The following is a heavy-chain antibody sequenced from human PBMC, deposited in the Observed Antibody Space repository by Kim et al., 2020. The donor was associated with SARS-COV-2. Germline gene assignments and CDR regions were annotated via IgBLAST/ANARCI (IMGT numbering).Heavy chain of an antibody. J-gene: IGHJ5*01. CDR1: GYTFTSYD. V-gene: IGHV1-8*01. D-gene: IGHD2-21*02. CDR3: SRVSRPISRGVAAIGNW. CDR2: MNPNSGNT. Sequence: ASVKVSCKASGYTFTSYDINWVRQATGQGLEWMGWMNPNSGNTGYAPKIQGRVTITRNTSISTAYMELSSLSSKDTAVYFCSRVSRPISRGVAAIGNW.